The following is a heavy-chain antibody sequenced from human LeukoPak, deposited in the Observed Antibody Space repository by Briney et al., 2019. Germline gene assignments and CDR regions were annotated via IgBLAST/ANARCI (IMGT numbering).Heavy chain of an antibody. V-gene: IGHV4-59*08. CDR2: IYYSGST. Sequence: PSETLSLTCTVSAGSISSYYWSWIRQPPGKGLEWIGYIYYSGSTNYNPSLKSRVTISVDTSKNQFSLKLSSVTAADTAVYYCARHVGYYDSSGTEYFQHWGQGTLVTVSS. J-gene: IGHJ1*01. CDR1: AGSISSYY. D-gene: IGHD3-22*01. CDR3: ARHVGYYDSSGTEYFQH.